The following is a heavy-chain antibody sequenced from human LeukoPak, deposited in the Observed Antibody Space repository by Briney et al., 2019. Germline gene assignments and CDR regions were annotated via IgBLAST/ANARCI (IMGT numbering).Heavy chain of an antibody. D-gene: IGHD3-10*01. CDR3: AKAVRSMVTGGGYFDS. Sequence: KPGGSLRLSCAASGFTFSNAWMSWVRQAPGKGLEWVSSLSGGGDSRYYADSVMGRFTISRDNSKNTLYLQMNSLRAEDTAVYYCAKAVRSMVTGGGYFDSWGQGTLVTVSS. J-gene: IGHJ4*02. V-gene: IGHV3-23*01. CDR1: GFTFSNAW. CDR2: LSGGGDSR.